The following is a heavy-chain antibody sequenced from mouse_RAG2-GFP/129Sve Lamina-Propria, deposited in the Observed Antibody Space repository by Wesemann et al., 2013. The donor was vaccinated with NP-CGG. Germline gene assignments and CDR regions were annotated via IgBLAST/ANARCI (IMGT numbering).Heavy chain of an antibody. J-gene: IGHJ4*01. D-gene: IGHD1-1*01. CDR2: INYDGSST. CDR3: AVITTRYAMDY. Sequence: QVKEMVLEWVANINYDGSSTYYLDSLKSRFIISRDNAKNILYLQMSSLKSEDTATYYCAVITTRYAMDYWGQGTSVTVSS. V-gene: IGHV5-16*01.